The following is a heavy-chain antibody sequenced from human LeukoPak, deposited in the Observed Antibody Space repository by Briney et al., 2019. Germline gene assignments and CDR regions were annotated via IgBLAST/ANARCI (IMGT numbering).Heavy chain of an antibody. CDR2: INHSGST. CDR1: GGSFSGYY. D-gene: IGHD6-19*01. Sequence: SETLSLTCAVYGGSFSGYYWSWIRQPPGKGLEWIGEINHSGSTNYNPSLKSRVTISVDTSKNQFSLKLSSVTAADTAVYYCARGLAVAGTRGYYFDYWGQGTLVTVPS. V-gene: IGHV4-34*01. J-gene: IGHJ4*02. CDR3: ARGLAVAGTRGYYFDY.